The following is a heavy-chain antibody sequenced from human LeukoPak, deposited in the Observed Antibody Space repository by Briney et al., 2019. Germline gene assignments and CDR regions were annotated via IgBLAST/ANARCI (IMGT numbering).Heavy chain of an antibody. CDR2: ISFDGHAT. D-gene: IGHD3-22*01. Sequence: PGGSLRLSCSNSGFSFSYFGMQWVRQAPGKGLHWVEAISFDGHATNYADSVKGRFTVSRDNSKRTLYLQMNSLRTEDTATYYCAKNEQGEVNYHDTISWGKCTLVVVSS. J-gene: IGHJ1*01. CDR3: AKNEQGEVNYHDTIS. V-gene: IGHV3-30*18. CDR1: GFSFSYFG.